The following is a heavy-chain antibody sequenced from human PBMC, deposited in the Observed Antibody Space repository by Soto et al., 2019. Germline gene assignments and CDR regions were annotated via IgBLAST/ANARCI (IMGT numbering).Heavy chain of an antibody. D-gene: IGHD3-16*01. V-gene: IGHV5-51*01. Sequence: GESLKISCKGSGYSFTSYWDGWGRQIPGKGLGWMGIIYPGDSDTRYSQSFQGQVTISADKSISTSYLQWSSLKASATAMYYCARLFPRGGGGNPPDGLAVCGQGSTVTGSS. J-gene: IGHJ6*02. CDR2: IYPGDSDT. CDR1: GYSFTSYW. CDR3: ARLFPRGGGGNPPDGLAV.